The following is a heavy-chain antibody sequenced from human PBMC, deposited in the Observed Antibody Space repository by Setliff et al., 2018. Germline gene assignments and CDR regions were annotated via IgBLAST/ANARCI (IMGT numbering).Heavy chain of an antibody. CDR3: ARAHSSTLSVHDY. CDR2: IKGQTDGGTT. CDR1: ELIFSHTW. D-gene: IGHD2-2*01. J-gene: IGHJ4*02. Sequence: PGGSLRLSCAAPELIFSHTWMNWVRQAPGKGLEWVGCIKGQTDGGTTDYAAPVKGRFSISRDDSKNTVYLQMNSLRVDDTAVYYCARAHSSTLSVHDYWGQGTLVTVSS. V-gene: IGHV3-15*01.